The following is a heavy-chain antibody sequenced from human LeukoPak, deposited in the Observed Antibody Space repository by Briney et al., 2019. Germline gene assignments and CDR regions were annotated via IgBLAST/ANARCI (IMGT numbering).Heavy chain of an antibody. V-gene: IGHV4-39*01. CDR2: LYYSGTT. Sequence: SETLSLTCTVSGGSISSSRYYWAWICQSPGEGLEWIGSLYYSGTTYYESSLESRVIISGDTSRNRFSLMLSSVTATDTATYYYIDVWGEGTTVIVSS. CDR3: IDV. J-gene: IGHJ6*04. CDR1: GGSISSSRYY.